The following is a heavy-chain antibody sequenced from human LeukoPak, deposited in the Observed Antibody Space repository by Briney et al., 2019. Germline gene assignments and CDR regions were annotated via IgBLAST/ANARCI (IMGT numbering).Heavy chain of an antibody. D-gene: IGHD3-22*01. Sequence: GGSLRLSCAASGLTFSSYSMNWVRQAPGKGLEWVSWVSSSSSTIYYADSVKGRFTISRDNAKNSLYLQMNSLRAEDTAVYYCARETMIVVEHFDYWGQGTLVTVSS. V-gene: IGHV3-48*01. CDR3: ARETMIVVEHFDY. J-gene: IGHJ4*02. CDR2: VSSSSSTI. CDR1: GLTFSSYS.